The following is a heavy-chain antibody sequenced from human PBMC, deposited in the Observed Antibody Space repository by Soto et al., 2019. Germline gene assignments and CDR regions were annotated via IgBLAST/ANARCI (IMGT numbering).Heavy chain of an antibody. V-gene: IGHV3-48*02. CDR3: ARSVEGHFDY. D-gene: IGHD6-19*01. J-gene: IGHJ4*02. CDR2: ITSDTKTI. Sequence: EVQLVESGGDLVPRGGSLRLSCVASGFTFSVYSMNWVRQAPGKGLEWFSYITSDTKTIKYADSVQGRFTISRDNAKNSVYLQMNSLRDEDTAVYYCARSVEGHFDYWGQGTVVTVSS. CDR1: GFTFSVYS.